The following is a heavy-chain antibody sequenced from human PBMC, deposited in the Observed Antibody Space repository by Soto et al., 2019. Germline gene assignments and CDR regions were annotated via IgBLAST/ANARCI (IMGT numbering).Heavy chain of an antibody. D-gene: IGHD3-3*01. CDR3: ARRSGMYLNEVIYDP. CDR1: RYTFTSYD. Sequence: QVLLVQSGAEVKRPGASVRVSCKASRYTFTSYDIFWVRQSPGQGLEWMGWIRPDSGDTHYAQKFQGRVTMTRDTSISTAYMELNNLVSDDTAVYYCARRSGMYLNEVIYDPWGQGTLVTVSS. J-gene: IGHJ5*02. CDR2: IRPDSGDT. V-gene: IGHV1-2*02.